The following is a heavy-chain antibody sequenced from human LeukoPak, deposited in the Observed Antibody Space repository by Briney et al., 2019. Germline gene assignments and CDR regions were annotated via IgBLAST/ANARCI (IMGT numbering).Heavy chain of an antibody. V-gene: IGHV4-4*07. CDR1: GGPISSYY. CDR2: IYTSGTT. Sequence: SETLPLTCTVSGGPISSYYWSWIRQPAGKGLEWIGRIYTSGTTNYNPSLKSRVTMSVDTSKNQFSLKLSSVTAADTAVYYCARGGSGWYPSGFDPWGQGTLVTVSS. CDR3: ARGGSGWYPSGFDP. D-gene: IGHD6-19*01. J-gene: IGHJ5*02.